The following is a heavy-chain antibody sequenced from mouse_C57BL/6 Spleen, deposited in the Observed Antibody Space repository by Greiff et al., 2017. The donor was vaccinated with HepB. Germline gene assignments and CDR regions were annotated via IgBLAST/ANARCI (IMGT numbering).Heavy chain of an antibody. V-gene: IGHV1-64*01. D-gene: IGHD1-1*01. CDR1: GYTFTSYW. CDR2: IHPNSGST. CDR3: ARGGLLRFFDY. Sequence: QVQLQQPGAELVKPGASVKLTCKASGYTFTSYWMHWVKQRPGQGLEWIGMIHPNSGSTNYNEKFKSKATLTVDKSSSTAYMQLSSLTSEDSAVYYCARGGLLRFFDYWGQGTTLTVSS. J-gene: IGHJ2*01.